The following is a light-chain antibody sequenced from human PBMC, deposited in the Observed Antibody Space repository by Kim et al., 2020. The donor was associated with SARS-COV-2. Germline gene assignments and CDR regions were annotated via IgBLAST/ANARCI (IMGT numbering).Light chain of an antibody. Sequence: RVTSSCTGSSSNIGAGYDVHWYRQLPGTAPKLLIYRNNNRPSGVPDRFSGSKSGTSASLAITGLQAEDEADYYCQSYDSSLNVVVFGGGNQLTVL. CDR1: SSNIGAGYD. V-gene: IGLV1-40*01. J-gene: IGLJ2*01. CDR3: QSYDSSLNVVV. CDR2: RNN.